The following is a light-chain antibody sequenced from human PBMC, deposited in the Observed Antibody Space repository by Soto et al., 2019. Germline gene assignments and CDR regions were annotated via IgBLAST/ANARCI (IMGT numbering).Light chain of an antibody. J-gene: IGKJ1*01. CDR1: QDIRTD. CDR2: SAS. Sequence: AIQMTQSPSSLSASVGDRVTITCRASQDIRTDLGWYQQKPGKAPKLLIYSASGLQSGVPSKFTGTASGTDFTLTISSLQPEDFATYYCLQDFNYPWTFGQGTKVDIK. V-gene: IGKV1-6*01. CDR3: LQDFNYPWT.